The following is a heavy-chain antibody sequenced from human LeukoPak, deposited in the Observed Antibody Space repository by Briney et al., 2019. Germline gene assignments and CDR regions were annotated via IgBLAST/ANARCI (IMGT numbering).Heavy chain of an antibody. Sequence: GRSLGLSCAASGFTFSSYGMHWVRQAPGKGLEWVAVISYDGSNKYYADSVKGRFTISRDNSKNTLYLQMNSLRAEDTAVYYCAKDLSPVTSSDAHYYYYYGMDVWGKGTTVTVSS. CDR2: ISYDGSNK. J-gene: IGHJ6*04. D-gene: IGHD4-17*01. CDR1: GFTFSSYG. V-gene: IGHV3-30*18. CDR3: AKDLSPVTSSDAHYYYYYGMDV.